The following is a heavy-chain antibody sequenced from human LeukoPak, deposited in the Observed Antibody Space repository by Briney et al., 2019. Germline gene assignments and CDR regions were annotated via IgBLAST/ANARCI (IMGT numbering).Heavy chain of an antibody. CDR3: AKAPGSSVTGTTRRYFDY. D-gene: IGHD1-1*01. V-gene: IGHV3-23*01. CDR1: GFTFSTYA. CDR2: ISGSGDST. J-gene: IGHJ4*02. Sequence: GGSLRLSCAASGFTFSTYAMSWVRQAPGKGLEWVSSISGSGDSTYDADSVKGRFTVSRDNSKNTLYLQLNSLRAEDTAVYYCAKAPGSSVTGTTRRYFDYWGQGTLVTVSS.